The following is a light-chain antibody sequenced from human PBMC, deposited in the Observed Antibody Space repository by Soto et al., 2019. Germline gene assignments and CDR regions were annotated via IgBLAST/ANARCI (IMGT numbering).Light chain of an antibody. Sequence: EIVLTQSPATLSLSPGERATLSCRASQSVSSYLAWYQQKPGQAPRLLIYDASNRATGIPARFSGSGSGTDFTLTISSLEPEDFPVYCCQQRSIRYTFGQGTKLEIK. CDR3: QQRSIRYT. V-gene: IGKV3-11*01. CDR1: QSVSSY. J-gene: IGKJ2*01. CDR2: DAS.